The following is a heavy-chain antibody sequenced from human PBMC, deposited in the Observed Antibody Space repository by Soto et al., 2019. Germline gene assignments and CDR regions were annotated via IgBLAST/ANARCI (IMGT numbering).Heavy chain of an antibody. J-gene: IGHJ4*02. D-gene: IGHD5-12*01. V-gene: IGHV3-9*01. CDR2: SSWEGGSL. Sequence: EVHLVESGGALVQPGRSLRLSCSAPGFTFNNYAMHWVRQAPGKGLEWVSGSSWEGGSLGYADSVKGRFTISRDNAKNSLYLEMNSLRTEDTALYYCAKDHDEDFGYDLDYFNYWGQGTLVTVSS. CDR1: GFTFNNYA. CDR3: AKDHDEDFGYDLDYFNY.